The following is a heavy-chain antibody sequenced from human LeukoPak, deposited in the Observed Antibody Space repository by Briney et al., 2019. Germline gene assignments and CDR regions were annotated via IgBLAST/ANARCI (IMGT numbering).Heavy chain of an antibody. J-gene: IGHJ1*01. CDR3: ARDRMVRGVIPEYFQH. V-gene: IGHV3-23*01. CDR1: GITLSNYG. CDR2: ISDSGGRT. Sequence: GGSLRLSCAVSGITLSNYGMSWVRQAPGKGLEWVAGISDSGGRTNYADSVKGRFTISRDNPKNSLYLQMNSLRAEDTAVYYCARDRMVRGVIPEYFQHRGQGTLVTVSS. D-gene: IGHD3-10*01.